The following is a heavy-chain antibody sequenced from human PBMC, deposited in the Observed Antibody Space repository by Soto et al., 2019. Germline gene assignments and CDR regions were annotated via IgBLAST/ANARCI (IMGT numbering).Heavy chain of an antibody. CDR3: AKGVGGYSPPGAFDI. Sequence: WGSLRVAWAPSVLPFSSYAMSWLRQAPGKGLEWVSAISGSGGSTYYADSVKGRFTISRDNSKNTLYLQMNSLRAEDTAVYYCAKGVGGYSPPGAFDIWGHGTLVTVSS. J-gene: IGHJ3*02. CDR2: ISGSGGST. V-gene: IGHV3-23*01. D-gene: IGHD3-22*01. CDR1: VLPFSSYA.